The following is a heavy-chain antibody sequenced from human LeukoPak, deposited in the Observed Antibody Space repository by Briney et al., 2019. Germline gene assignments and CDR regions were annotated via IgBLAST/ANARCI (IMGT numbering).Heavy chain of an antibody. V-gene: IGHV4-59*08. CDR2: IYYSGST. CDR3: ARHVGDYSSTWFGSFDY. J-gene: IGHJ4*02. D-gene: IGHD6-13*01. CDR1: GVSINNYY. Sequence: PSETLFFTCTVSGVSINNYYWSWLRQPPGKGLKWIGYIYYSGSTTYNPSLKSRVTISVDTSRNQFSLKLSSVTAADTAVYYCARHVGDYSSTWFGSFDYWGQGTLVTVSS.